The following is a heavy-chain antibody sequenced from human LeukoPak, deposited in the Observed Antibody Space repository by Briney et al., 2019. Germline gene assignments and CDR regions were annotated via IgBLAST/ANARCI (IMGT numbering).Heavy chain of an antibody. Sequence: SETLSLTCTVSGGSISSYYWSWIRQPPGKGLEWIGYIYYSGSTNYNPSLRSRVTISVDTSKNQFSLKLSSVTAADTAVYYCARSRNYYYYYAMDVRGQGTTVTVSS. CDR3: ARSRNYYYYYAMDV. V-gene: IGHV4-59*01. CDR2: IYYSGST. CDR1: GGSISSYY. J-gene: IGHJ6*02.